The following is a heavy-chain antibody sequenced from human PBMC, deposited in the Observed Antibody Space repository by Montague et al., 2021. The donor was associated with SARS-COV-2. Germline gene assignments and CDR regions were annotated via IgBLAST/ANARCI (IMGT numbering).Heavy chain of an antibody. CDR1: GDSVSSNSAT. D-gene: IGHD1-1*01. Sequence: CAISGDSVSSNSATWNWVRQSPSRGLEWLGRTYYRSKWYSDYAVSVRGRVTIDPDTSKNQFSLQLNPVTPEDTAIYYCTSGREGNYNVMDVWGQGTTVTVSS. V-gene: IGHV6-1*01. J-gene: IGHJ6*02. CDR3: TSGREGNYNVMDV. CDR2: TYYRSKWYS.